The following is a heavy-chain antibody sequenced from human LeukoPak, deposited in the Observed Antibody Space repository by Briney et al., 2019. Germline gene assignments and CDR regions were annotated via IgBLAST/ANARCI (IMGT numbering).Heavy chain of an antibody. D-gene: IGHD3-22*01. J-gene: IGHJ4*02. V-gene: IGHV4-59*12. CDR1: GGSISSYY. CDR3: ASLYDSSGYRY. Sequence: SETLSLTCTVSGGSISSYYWSWIRQPPGKGLEWIGYIYYSGSTNYNPSLKSRVTISVDTSKNQFSLKLSSVTAADTAVYYCASLYDSSGYRYWGQGTLVTVSS. CDR2: IYYSGST.